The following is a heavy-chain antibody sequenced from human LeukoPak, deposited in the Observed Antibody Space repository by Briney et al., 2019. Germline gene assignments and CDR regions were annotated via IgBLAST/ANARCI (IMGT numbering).Heavy chain of an antibody. D-gene: IGHD3-22*01. CDR2: MNPNSGNT. CDR3: ARDYDSSGYYSPGRDY. CDR1: GYTFTSYD. V-gene: IGHV1-8*01. J-gene: IGHJ4*02. Sequence: GASVKVSCKASGYTFTSYDINWVRQATGQGLEWMGWMNPNSGNTGYAQKFQGRVTMTRNTPISTAYMELSSLRSEDTAVYYCARDYDSSGYYSPGRDYWGQGTLVTVSS.